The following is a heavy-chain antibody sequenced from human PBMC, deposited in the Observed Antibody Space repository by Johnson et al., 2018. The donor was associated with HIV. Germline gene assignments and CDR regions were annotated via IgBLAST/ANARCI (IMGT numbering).Heavy chain of an antibody. Sequence: QVQLVESGGGLVKPGGSLRLSCAASGFTFSDYYMTWIRQAPGKGLEWVSYISGGSTYYADSRKGRFTISRDNAKNSLYLQMNSLRAEDTALYYCVREGGYCSGGSCYWAFDLWGQGTMVTVSS. J-gene: IGHJ3*01. CDR3: VREGGYCSGGSCYWAFDL. CDR1: GFTFSDYY. CDR2: ISGGST. D-gene: IGHD2-15*01. V-gene: IGHV3-11*05.